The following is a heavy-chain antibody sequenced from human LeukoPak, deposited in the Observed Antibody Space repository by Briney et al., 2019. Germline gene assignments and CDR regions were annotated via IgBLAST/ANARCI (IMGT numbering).Heavy chain of an antibody. CDR1: GGTFSSYA. V-gene: IGHV1-69*04. CDR3: AREIDYFDY. Sequence: SVKVPCKASGGTFSSYAISWVRQAPGQGLEWMGRIIPILGIANYAQKFQGRVTITADKSTSTAYMELSSLRSEDTAVYYCAREIDYFDYWGQGTLVTVSS. J-gene: IGHJ4*02. CDR2: IIPILGIA.